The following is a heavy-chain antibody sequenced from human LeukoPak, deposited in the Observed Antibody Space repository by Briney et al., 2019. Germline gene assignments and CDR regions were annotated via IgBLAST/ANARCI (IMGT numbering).Heavy chain of an antibody. CDR2: IKRGGSET. V-gene: IGHV3-7*01. CDR1: GFTFSSYC. J-gene: IGHJ3*02. CDR3: ARGVLYSTDAFDI. D-gene: IGHD5-18*01. Sequence: PGGSLRLSCAVSGFTFSSYCMTWVRQAPGKGLEWVANIKRGGSETYYVDSVKGRFAISRDIAKNSLYLQMNSLRAEDTAVYCCARGVLYSTDAFDIWGQGTMVIVSS.